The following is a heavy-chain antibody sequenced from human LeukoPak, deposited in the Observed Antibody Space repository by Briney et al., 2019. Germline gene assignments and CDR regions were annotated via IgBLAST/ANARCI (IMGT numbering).Heavy chain of an antibody. Sequence: PGGSLRLSCAASGFTFSSYSMNWVRQAPGKGLEWVSSISSSSSYIYYADSVKGRFTISSHNAKNSLYLQMNSLRAEDTAVYYCARAYCSGGSCYPLFDYWGQGTLVTVSS. CDR1: GFTFSSYS. CDR2: ISSSSSYI. D-gene: IGHD2-15*01. V-gene: IGHV3-21*01. J-gene: IGHJ4*02. CDR3: ARAYCSGGSCYPLFDY.